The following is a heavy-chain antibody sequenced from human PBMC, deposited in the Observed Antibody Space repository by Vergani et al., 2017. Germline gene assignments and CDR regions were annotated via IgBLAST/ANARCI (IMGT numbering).Heavy chain of an antibody. V-gene: IGHV3-30*18. CDR3: AKMYSSSSYYFDY. CDR1: GFTFSSYG. CDR2: ISYDGSNK. Sequence: VQLVESGGGLVQPGRSLRLSCAASGFTFSSYGMHWVRQAPGKGLEWVAVISYDGSNKYYADSVKGRFTISRDNSKNTLYLQMNSLRAEDTAVYYCAKMYSSSSYYFDYWGQGTLVTVSS. D-gene: IGHD6-13*01. J-gene: IGHJ4*02.